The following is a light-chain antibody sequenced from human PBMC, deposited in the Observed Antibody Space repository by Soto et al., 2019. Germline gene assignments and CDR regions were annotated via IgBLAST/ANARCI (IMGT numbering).Light chain of an antibody. CDR2: GAS. Sequence: EIVLTQSPGTLSLSXGERATLSCRASQSVSSSYLAWYQQKPGQAPRLLIYGASRRATGIPDRFSGSGSGTDFTLTISRLEPEDFAVYYCQQYGSAPYTFGQGTKLEIK. CDR1: QSVSSSY. V-gene: IGKV3-20*01. J-gene: IGKJ2*01. CDR3: QQYGSAPYT.